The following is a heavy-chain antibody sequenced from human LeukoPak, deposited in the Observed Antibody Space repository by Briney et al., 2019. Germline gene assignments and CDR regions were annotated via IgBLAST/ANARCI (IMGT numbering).Heavy chain of an antibody. D-gene: IGHD3-22*01. J-gene: IGHJ5*02. CDR1: GYSFTTYD. CDR2: IIPIFGTA. V-gene: IGHV1-69*05. CDR3: ARARSPSSGYLLRDHNWFDP. Sequence: SVKVSCKASGYSFTTYDVNWVRQAPGQGLEWMGGIIPIFGTANYAQKFQGRVTITTDESTSTAYMELSSLRSEDTAVYYCARARSPSSGYLLRDHNWFDPWGQGTLVTVSS.